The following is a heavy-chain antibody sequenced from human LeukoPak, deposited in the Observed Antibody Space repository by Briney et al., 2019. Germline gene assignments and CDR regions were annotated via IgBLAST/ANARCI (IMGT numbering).Heavy chain of an antibody. CDR2: INPSGGTT. D-gene: IGHD1-26*01. CDR1: GYTFTSYY. CDR3: ARGEDSVSYHLDYMDV. J-gene: IGHJ6*03. Sequence: ASVKVSCKASGYTFTSYYMHWVRQAPGQGLEGRGIINPSGGTTFYAQKFQGRVTMTRDTSTSTVYMELSSLRSEDTAVYYCARGEDSVSYHLDYMDVWGKGTTVTISS. V-gene: IGHV1-46*01.